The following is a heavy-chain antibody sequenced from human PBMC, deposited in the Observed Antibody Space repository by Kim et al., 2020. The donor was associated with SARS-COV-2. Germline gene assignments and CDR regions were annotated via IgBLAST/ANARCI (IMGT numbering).Heavy chain of an antibody. V-gene: IGHV1-69*13. CDR2: IIPIFGTA. D-gene: IGHD2-2*01. CDR1: GSTFSSYS. CDR3: AREGIRMPANPFDY. J-gene: IGHJ4*02. Sequence: SVKVSCKASGSTFSSYSISWVRQAPGQGLEWMGGIIPIFGTANYAQKVQGRLTITADESTSTTYMELSSLRSEYTSVYYCAREGIRMPANPFDYWGQGTLVTVSS.